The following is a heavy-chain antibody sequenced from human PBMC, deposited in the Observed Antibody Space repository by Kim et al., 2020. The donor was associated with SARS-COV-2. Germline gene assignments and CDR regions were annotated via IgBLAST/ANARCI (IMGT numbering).Heavy chain of an antibody. CDR3: ARAGGLRLGELMTFFGTTWFDP. CDR1: GYTFTSYG. J-gene: IGHJ5*02. V-gene: IGHV1-18*01. Sequence: ASVKVSCKASGYTFTSYGISWVRQAPGQGLEWMGWISAYNGNTNYAQKLQGRVTMTTDTSTSTAYMELRSLRSDDTAVYYCARAGGLRLGELMTFFGTTWFDPWGQGTLVTVSS. CDR2: ISAYNGNT. D-gene: IGHD3-16*01.